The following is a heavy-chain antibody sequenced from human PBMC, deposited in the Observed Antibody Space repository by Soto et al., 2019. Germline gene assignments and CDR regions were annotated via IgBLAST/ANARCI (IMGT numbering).Heavy chain of an antibody. Sequence: QVQLVQSGAEVKKPGASVKVSCKASGYTFTSYGISWVRQAPGQGLEWMGWISGYNGNTNYAQKFQGSVTMTTDRSTSTAYMELRSPRSDDRAVYYCARERQAPWLPRGRYYPAMDVRGPAPTVTVSS. CDR2: ISGYNGNT. J-gene: IGHJ6*02. CDR3: ARERQAPWLPRGRYYPAMDV. CDR1: GYTFTSYG. D-gene: IGHD6-19*01. V-gene: IGHV1-18*01.